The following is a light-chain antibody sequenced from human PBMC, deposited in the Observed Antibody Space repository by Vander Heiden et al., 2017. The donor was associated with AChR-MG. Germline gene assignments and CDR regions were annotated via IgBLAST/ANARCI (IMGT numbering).Light chain of an antibody. CDR3: SSYTSSSTLV. CDR2: EVS. J-gene: IGLJ2*01. Sequence: HSALTQPASLSGAPGQSITISCTGTSRDVGGYNSVSWYQQHPGKAPKLMIYEVSNRTSGVSNRFSGSKSGNTASLTISGRQAEDEADYHCSSYTSSSTLVFGGGTKLTVL. CDR1: SRDVGGYNS. V-gene: IGLV2-14*01.